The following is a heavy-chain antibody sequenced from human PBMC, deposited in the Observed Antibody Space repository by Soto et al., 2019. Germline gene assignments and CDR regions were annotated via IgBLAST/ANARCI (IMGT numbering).Heavy chain of an antibody. CDR1: CGSISSGDYY. Sequence: SETLSLTCTVSCGSISSGDYYWSWIRHPPGKGLEWIGNIYYSGSTYYNPSLKSRVTISVDTSKNQFSLKLSSVTAADTAVYYCARGRTTVDENWFDPWGQGTLVIVSS. CDR3: ARGRTTVDENWFDP. V-gene: IGHV4-30-4*01. CDR2: IYYSGST. J-gene: IGHJ5*02. D-gene: IGHD4-17*01.